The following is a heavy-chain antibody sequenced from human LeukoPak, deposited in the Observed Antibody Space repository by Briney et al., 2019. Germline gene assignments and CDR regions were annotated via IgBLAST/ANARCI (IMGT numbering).Heavy chain of an antibody. V-gene: IGHV4-39*07. D-gene: IGHD3/OR15-3a*01. Sequence: SETLSLTCTVSGGSISSSDYYWGWIRQPPGKGLEWIGEINHSGSTNYNPSLKSRVTISVDTSKNQFSLKLSSVTAADTAVYYCARGDIDWLFYPRTSFDYWGQGTLVTASS. CDR1: GGSISSSDYY. J-gene: IGHJ4*02. CDR2: INHSGST. CDR3: ARGDIDWLFYPRTSFDY.